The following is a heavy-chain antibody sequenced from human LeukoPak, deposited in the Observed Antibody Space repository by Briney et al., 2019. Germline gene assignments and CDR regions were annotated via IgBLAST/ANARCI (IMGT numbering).Heavy chain of an antibody. J-gene: IGHJ2*01. CDR1: GGSISQYY. Sequence: SETLSLTCTLSGGSISQYYWSWIRQPPGKGPEWIGYVYRSGNTNYNPSLKSRVTISVDTSKNHFSPNLTSVTAADTAVYYCARVQDFAYSFFDLWGRGTLVTVSS. V-gene: IGHV4-59*01. CDR2: VYRSGNT. CDR3: ARVQDFAYSFFDL.